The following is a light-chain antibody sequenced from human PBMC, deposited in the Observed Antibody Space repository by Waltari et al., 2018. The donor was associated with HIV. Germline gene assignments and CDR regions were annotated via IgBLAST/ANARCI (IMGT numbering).Light chain of an antibody. CDR1: SSVVGQYNF. CDR2: EVI. J-gene: IGLJ2*01. CDR3: GSYANTTTSVV. V-gene: IGLV2-14*01. Sequence: SALTQPASASGSPGQSTPISRAGTSSVVGQYNFVSCYQQHPSRAPKLIIVEVIRRPSGFSNRFSGSKSGNTASLTISGSQAEDEADYSCGSYANTTTSVVFGGGTKLTVL.